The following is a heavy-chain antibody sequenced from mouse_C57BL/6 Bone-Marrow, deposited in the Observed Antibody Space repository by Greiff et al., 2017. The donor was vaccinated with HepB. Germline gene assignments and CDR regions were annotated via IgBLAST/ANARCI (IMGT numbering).Heavy chain of an antibody. D-gene: IGHD2-3*01. CDR2: ISSGGSYT. V-gene: IGHV5-6*01. CDR3: ARDDGYSYWYFDV. CDR1: GFTFSSYG. Sequence: EVQLQESGGDLVKPGGSLKLSCAASGFTFSSYGMSWVRQTPDKRLEWVATISSGGSYTYYPDSVKGRFTISRDNAKNTLYLQMSSLKSEDTAMYYGARDDGYSYWYFDVWGTGTTVTVSS. J-gene: IGHJ1*03.